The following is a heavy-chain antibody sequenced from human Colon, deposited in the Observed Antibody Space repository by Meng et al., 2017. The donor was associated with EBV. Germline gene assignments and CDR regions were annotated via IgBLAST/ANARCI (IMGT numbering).Heavy chain of an antibody. J-gene: IGHJ4*02. CDR1: GVSISSNIR. Sequence: QGQPQEPGPGLVKPSGTLSPTCGVSGVSISSNIRWTWVRQPPGKGPEWIGDIDDSGSTNYNPSLNSRISISLDKSKNHFSLKVNSVTATDTAVYYCARGKQDAWELLAYWGQGALVTVSS. CDR2: IDDSGST. V-gene: IGHV4-4*02. CDR3: ARGKQDAWELLAY. D-gene: IGHD1-26*01.